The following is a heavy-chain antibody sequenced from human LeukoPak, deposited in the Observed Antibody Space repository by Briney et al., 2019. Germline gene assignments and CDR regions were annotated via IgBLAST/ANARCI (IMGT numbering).Heavy chain of an antibody. CDR1: GGTFSSYA. CDR3: AREGTDYYGSGSYPHDY. Sequence: SVKVSCKASGGTFSSYAISWVRQAPGQGLEWMGRIIPILGIASYAQKFQGRVTMTRDTSTSTVYMELSSLRSEDTAVYYCAREGTDYYGSGSYPHDYWGQGTLVTVSS. V-gene: IGHV1-69*04. D-gene: IGHD3-10*01. CDR2: IIPILGIA. J-gene: IGHJ4*02.